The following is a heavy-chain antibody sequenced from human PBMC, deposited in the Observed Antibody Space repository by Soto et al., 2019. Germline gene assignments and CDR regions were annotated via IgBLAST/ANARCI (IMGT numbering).Heavy chain of an antibody. CDR3: ARGQGAAIGVYYDYGMDV. D-gene: IGHD2-2*02. J-gene: IGHJ6*02. CDR2: IRSRANNFAT. V-gene: IGHV3-73*02. CDR1: GFIFSGSA. Sequence: EVQLVESGGGLVQPGGSLKLSCAASGFIFSGSAIHWVRQASGKGLEWVGRIRSRANNFATSSAASVKGRFTFSRDDSKNTAYLQMNTLKPEDTAVYYCARGQGAAIGVYYDYGMDVWGQGTTVTVSS.